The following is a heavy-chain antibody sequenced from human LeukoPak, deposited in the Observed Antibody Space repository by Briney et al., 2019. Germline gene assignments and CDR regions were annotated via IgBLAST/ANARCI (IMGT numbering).Heavy chain of an antibody. CDR1: GGSISSGGYY. Sequence: PSQTLSLTCTVSGGSISSGGYYWSWIRQPPGKGLEWIGEINHSGSTNYNPSLKSRVTISVDTSKNQFSLKLSSVTAADTAVYYCAREKYNWNRHFDYWGQGTLVTVSS. J-gene: IGHJ4*02. V-gene: IGHV4-30-2*01. CDR3: AREKYNWNRHFDY. CDR2: INHSGST. D-gene: IGHD1-20*01.